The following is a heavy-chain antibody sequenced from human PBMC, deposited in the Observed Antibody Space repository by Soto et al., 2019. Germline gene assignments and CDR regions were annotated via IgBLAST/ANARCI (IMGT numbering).Heavy chain of an antibody. V-gene: IGHV3-23*01. Sequence: EMQLLESGGGLVQPGGSLRLSCAASGFTFSSYAMSWVRQAPGKGLEWVSAISGSGGSTYYADSVKGRFTISRDNSKNTLYLQMNSLRAEDTAVYYCAKDTTYYDFWSGYENWFDPWGQGTLVTVSS. D-gene: IGHD3-3*01. CDR2: ISGSGGST. J-gene: IGHJ5*02. CDR3: AKDTTYYDFWSGYENWFDP. CDR1: GFTFSSYA.